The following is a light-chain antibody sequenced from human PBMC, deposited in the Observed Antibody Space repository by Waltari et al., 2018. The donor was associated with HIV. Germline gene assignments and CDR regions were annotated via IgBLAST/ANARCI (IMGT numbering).Light chain of an antibody. CDR1: QSLLYGSNNKNY. CDR3: QQYYLVAYT. CDR2: WAS. J-gene: IGKJ2*01. V-gene: IGKV4-1*01. Sequence: DVVMTQSPDSLTVSVGDSATLNCKSSQSLLYGSNNKNYLAWYQQRPGHRPKLLIYWASTRQSGVPDLFSGSGSGTECSLTNNSLQAKDVADYYWQQYYLVAYTFGEGTKQEIK.